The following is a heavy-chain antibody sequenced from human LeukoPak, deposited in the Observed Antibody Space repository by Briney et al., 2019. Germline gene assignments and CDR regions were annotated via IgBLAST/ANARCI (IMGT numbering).Heavy chain of an antibody. CDR1: GFTFSSYW. J-gene: IGHJ3*02. Sequence: GGSLRLSCAASGFTFSSYWMEWVRQAPGKGLVWVSHINNDGSSTTCADSVKGRFTISRGNAKNTLYLQMNSLRAEDTAVYYCARVRGAFDIWGQGTMVTVSS. V-gene: IGHV3-74*01. CDR2: INNDGSST. CDR3: ARVRGAFDI.